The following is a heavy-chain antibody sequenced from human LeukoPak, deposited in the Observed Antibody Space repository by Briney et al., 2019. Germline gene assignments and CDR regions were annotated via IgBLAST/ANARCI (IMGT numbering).Heavy chain of an antibody. J-gene: IGHJ6*03. CDR3: AREMFDYSHYYYYMDV. CDR1: GFTFSSNW. Sequence: GGSLRLSCAASGFTFSSNWMHWVRQVPGKGLVWVSRINSDGSSTSYADSVKGRFTISRDNAKNSLYLQMNSLRAEDTAVYYCAREMFDYSHYYYYMDVWGKGTTVTVSS. V-gene: IGHV3-74*01. CDR2: INSDGSST. D-gene: IGHD4-11*01.